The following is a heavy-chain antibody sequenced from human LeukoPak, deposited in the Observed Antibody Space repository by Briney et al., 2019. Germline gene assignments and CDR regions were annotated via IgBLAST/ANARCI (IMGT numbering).Heavy chain of an antibody. Sequence: GGSLRLSCAASGFVFSSYEMNWVRQAPGKGLEGGSYISSSSSTIYYADSVKGRFTISRDNAKNSLYLQMNRLSAEDTAVYYCARDIRYSSGWAYFDYWGQGTLVTVSS. CDR2: ISSSSSTI. CDR1: GFVFSSYE. J-gene: IGHJ4*02. V-gene: IGHV3-48*03. CDR3: ARDIRYSSGWAYFDY. D-gene: IGHD6-25*01.